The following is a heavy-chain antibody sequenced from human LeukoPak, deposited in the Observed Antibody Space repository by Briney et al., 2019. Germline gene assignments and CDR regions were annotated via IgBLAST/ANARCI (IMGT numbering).Heavy chain of an antibody. D-gene: IGHD2-2*01. J-gene: IGHJ6*03. Sequence: GGSLRLSCAASGFTFSSYEMNWVRQAPGKGLEWVSYISSSGSTIYYADSVKGRFTISRDNAKNSLYLQMNSLRAEDTAVYHCAKRACSSSSCSATTYYMDVWGKGTTVTVSS. V-gene: IGHV3-48*03. CDR1: GFTFSSYE. CDR3: AKRACSSSSCSATTYYMDV. CDR2: ISSSGSTI.